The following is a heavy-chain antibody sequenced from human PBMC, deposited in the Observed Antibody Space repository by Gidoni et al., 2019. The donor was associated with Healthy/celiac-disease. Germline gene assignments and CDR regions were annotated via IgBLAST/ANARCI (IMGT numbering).Heavy chain of an antibody. CDR2: ISSSSRTI. CDR3: ASSHYYDSSGYDAFDI. J-gene: IGHJ3*02. CDR1: GFTFSSYS. Sequence: GFTFSSYSMNWVRQATGKGLEWVSDISSSSRTIYYADSVKGRFTISRDNAKNSLYLQMNSLRAEDTAVYYCASSHYYDSSGYDAFDIWGQGTMVTVSS. D-gene: IGHD3-22*01. V-gene: IGHV3-48*01.